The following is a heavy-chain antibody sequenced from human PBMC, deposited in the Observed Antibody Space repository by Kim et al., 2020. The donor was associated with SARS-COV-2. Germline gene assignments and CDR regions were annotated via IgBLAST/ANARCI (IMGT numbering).Heavy chain of an antibody. CDR1: GFSLTEAS. CDR3: SAIRDPRV. V-gene: IGHV3-15*01. Sequence: GGSLRLSCSTSGFSLTEASVSWVRQAPGKGLEWLARVKSDDEGGAKDYAATARGRFTISRDASRQAVDLQLDSLTPEDTAVYHCSAIRDPRVW. J-gene: IGHJ3*01. CDR2: VKSDDEGGAK.